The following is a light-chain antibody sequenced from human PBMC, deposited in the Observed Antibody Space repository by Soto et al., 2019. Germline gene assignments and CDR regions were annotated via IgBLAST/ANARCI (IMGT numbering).Light chain of an antibody. V-gene: IGKV3-15*01. CDR3: QQYNDWPPWT. J-gene: IGKJ1*01. CDR1: QSVKNN. Sequence: EIVMTQSPATLSVSPGERATLSCRASQSVKNNLAWYQQKPGQAPRLLIYDASIRATGIPARFSGSGSGTELTLTISSLQSEDFAVYYCQQYNDWPPWTFAQGTQVEIK. CDR2: DAS.